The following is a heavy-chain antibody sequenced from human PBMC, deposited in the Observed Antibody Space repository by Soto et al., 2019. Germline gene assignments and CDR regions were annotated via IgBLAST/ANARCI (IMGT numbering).Heavy chain of an antibody. Sequence: PGGSLRLSCAASGFTFSSYGMHWVRQAPGKGLEWVAVIWYDGSNKYYADSVKGRFTISRDNSKNTLYLQMNSLRAEDTAVHYCASAPRYTYGYYYYSGMDVWGQGTTVTVFS. V-gene: IGHV3-33*01. CDR2: IWYDGSNK. J-gene: IGHJ6*02. CDR1: GFTFSSYG. CDR3: ASAPRYTYGYYYYSGMDV. D-gene: IGHD5-18*01.